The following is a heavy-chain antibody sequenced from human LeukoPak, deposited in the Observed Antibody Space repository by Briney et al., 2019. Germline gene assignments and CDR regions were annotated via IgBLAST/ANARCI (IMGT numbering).Heavy chain of an antibody. J-gene: IGHJ4*02. D-gene: IGHD3-22*01. CDR3: ARDEYDSSGYYYVGFDY. Sequence: GGSLRLSCAASGFTVSSNYMSWVRQAPGKGLEWVSVIYSGGSTYYADSVKGRFTISRDNSKNTLYLQMNSLRAEDTAVYYCARDEYDSSGYYYVGFDYWGQGTLVTVSS. CDR1: GFTVSSNY. V-gene: IGHV3-53*01. CDR2: IYSGGST.